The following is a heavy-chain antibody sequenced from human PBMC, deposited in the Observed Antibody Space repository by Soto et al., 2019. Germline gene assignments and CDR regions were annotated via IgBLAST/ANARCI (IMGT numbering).Heavy chain of an antibody. CDR1: GFTFSSYA. CDR3: AKYPEPFGGVANCYFDL. Sequence: GGSLRLSCAASGFTFSSYAMSWVRQAPGKGLEWVSAISGSGGSTYYADSVKGRFTISRDNSKNTLYLQMNSLRAEDTAVYYCAKYPEPFGGVANCYFDLWGRGTLVTVSS. D-gene: IGHD3-16*01. V-gene: IGHV3-23*01. J-gene: IGHJ2*01. CDR2: ISGSGGST.